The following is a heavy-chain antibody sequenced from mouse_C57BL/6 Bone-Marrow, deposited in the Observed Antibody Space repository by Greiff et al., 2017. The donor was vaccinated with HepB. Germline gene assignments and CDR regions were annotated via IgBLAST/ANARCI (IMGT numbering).Heavy chain of an antibody. CDR3: SRFGGYHQDYHSFDY. CDR1: GYTFTSEG. D-gene: IGHD2-2*01. Sequence: VQLKESGAELARPGASVKLSCRASGYTFTSEGISWVKQRTEQGLEWIGEIYPRSGNTYYNEKFKGKATLTADKSSSTAYMELRSLTSEDSAVYFCSRFGGYHQDYHSFDYRGQSTSVPASS. CDR2: IYPRSGNT. J-gene: IGHJ4*01. V-gene: IGHV1-81*01.